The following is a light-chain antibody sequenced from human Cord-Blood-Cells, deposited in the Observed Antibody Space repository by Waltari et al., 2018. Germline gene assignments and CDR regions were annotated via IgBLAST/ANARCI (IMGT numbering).Light chain of an antibody. V-gene: IGKV1-5*03. CDR1: QSISSW. CDR2: KAS. Sequence: DIQMTQSPSTLSASVGDRVTITCRASQSISSWLAWYQQKPGKAPKLLIYKASSLESGVRSRFSVSGSGTECTLTIRSLQPDDFATDYCQQYNSILGTFGQGTKVEIK. CDR3: QQYNSILGT. J-gene: IGKJ1*01.